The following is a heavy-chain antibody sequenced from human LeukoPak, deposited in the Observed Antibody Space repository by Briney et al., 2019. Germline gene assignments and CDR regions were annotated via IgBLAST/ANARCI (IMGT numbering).Heavy chain of an antibody. Sequence: GASVKVSCKASGDTFSSYTFSWVRQAPGQGLEWMGMIIPILGIPKYTQKFQGRVTITADTSASTAYMELSSLRSEDTAVYYCARGYFMEMTTTYFDYWGQGTLVTVSS. CDR3: ARGYFMEMTTTYFDY. CDR2: IIPILGIP. J-gene: IGHJ4*02. D-gene: IGHD5-24*01. V-gene: IGHV1-69*02. CDR1: GDTFSSYT.